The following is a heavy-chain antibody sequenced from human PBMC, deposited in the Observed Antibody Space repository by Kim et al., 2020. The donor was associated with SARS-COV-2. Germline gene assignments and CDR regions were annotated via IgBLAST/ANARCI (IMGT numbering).Heavy chain of an antibody. CDR1: GGSFSGYY. Sequence: SETLSLTCAVYGGSFSGYYWSWIRQPPGKGLEWIGEINHSGSTNYNPSLKSRVTISVDTSKNQFSLKLSSVTAADTAVYYCARAPMVRGPFDYWGQGTLV. D-gene: IGHD3-10*01. CDR2: INHSGST. V-gene: IGHV4-34*01. J-gene: IGHJ4*02. CDR3: ARAPMVRGPFDY.